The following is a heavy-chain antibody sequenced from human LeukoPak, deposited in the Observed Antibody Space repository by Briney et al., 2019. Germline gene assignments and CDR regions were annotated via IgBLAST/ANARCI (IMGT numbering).Heavy chain of an antibody. D-gene: IGHD5-18*01. CDR3: AREVPSPQLWPHRWFDP. CDR2: IYYSGST. Sequence: PSETLSLTCTVSGGSISSSSYYWGWIRQPPGKGLEWIGSIYYSGSTYYNPSLKSRVTISVDTSKNQFSLKLSSVTAADTAVYYCAREVPSPQLWPHRWFDPWGQGTLVTVSS. CDR1: GGSISSSSYY. J-gene: IGHJ5*02. V-gene: IGHV4-39*07.